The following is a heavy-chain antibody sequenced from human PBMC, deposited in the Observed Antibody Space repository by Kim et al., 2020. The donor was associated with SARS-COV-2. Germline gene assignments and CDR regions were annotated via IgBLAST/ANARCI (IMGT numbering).Heavy chain of an antibody. CDR1: GGSISSGGYY. D-gene: IGHD3-9*01. CDR3: ARAQLVDILTGYYGGRDNWFDP. CDR2: IYYSGST. Sequence: SETLSLTCTVSGGSISSGGYYWSWIRQHPGKGLEWIGYIYYSGSTYYNPSLKSRVTISVDTSKNQFSLKLSSVTAADTAVYYCARAQLVDILTGYYGGRDNWFDPWGQGTLVTVSS. J-gene: IGHJ5*02. V-gene: IGHV4-31*03.